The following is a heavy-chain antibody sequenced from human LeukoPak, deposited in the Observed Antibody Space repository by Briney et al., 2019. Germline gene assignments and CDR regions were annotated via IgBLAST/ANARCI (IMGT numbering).Heavy chain of an antibody. CDR1: GFTFSSYA. Sequence: GRSLRLSCAASGFTFSSYAMHWVRQAPGKGLEWVAVISYDGSNKYYADSVKGRFTISRDNSKNTLYLQMNSLRAEDTAVYYCARGGTMIVAFDIWGQGTMVTVSS. J-gene: IGHJ3*02. CDR2: ISYDGSNK. CDR3: ARGGTMIVAFDI. V-gene: IGHV3-30-3*01. D-gene: IGHD3-22*01.